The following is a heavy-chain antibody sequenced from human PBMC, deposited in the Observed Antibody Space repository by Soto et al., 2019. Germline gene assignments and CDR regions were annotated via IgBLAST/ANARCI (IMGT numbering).Heavy chain of an antibody. V-gene: IGHV4-31*03. Sequence: SETLSLTCTVSGGSISSGGYYWSWIRQHPGKGLEWIGYIYYSGSTYYNPSLKSRVTISVDTSKNQFSLKLSSVTAADTAVYYCARGFSYYYGSGSYSNWFDPWGQGTLVTVSS. CDR1: GGSISSGGYY. CDR2: IYYSGST. D-gene: IGHD3-10*01. CDR3: ARGFSYYYGSGSYSNWFDP. J-gene: IGHJ5*02.